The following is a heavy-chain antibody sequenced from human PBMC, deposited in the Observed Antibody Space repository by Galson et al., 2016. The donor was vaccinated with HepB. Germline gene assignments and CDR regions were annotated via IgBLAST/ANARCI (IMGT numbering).Heavy chain of an antibody. CDR3: AKGSSGWLGWDFDY. D-gene: IGHD6-19*01. CDR2: INWNTGSI. Sequence: SLRLSCAASGFTFDDYDMHWVRQAPGKGLEWVSGINWNTGSIGYADSVKGRFSISRDNAKKSLYLQMNSLRAEDTALYYCAKGSSGWLGWDFDYWGQGSLVTVSS. V-gene: IGHV3-9*01. J-gene: IGHJ4*02. CDR1: GFTFDDYD.